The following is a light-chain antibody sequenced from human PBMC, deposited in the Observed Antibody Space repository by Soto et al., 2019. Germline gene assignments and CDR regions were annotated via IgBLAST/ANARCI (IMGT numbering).Light chain of an antibody. CDR2: GNS. J-gene: IGLJ3*02. V-gene: IGLV1-40*01. Sequence: QAVVTQPPSVSGAPGQRVTISCTGSSSNIGAGYDVHWYQQLPGTAPKLLIYGNSNRPSGVPDRFSGSKSGTSASLAITGXXAXXXXXXXXQSYDSSLSGSVFGGGTKLTVL. CDR1: SSNIGAGYD. CDR3: QSYDSSLSGSV.